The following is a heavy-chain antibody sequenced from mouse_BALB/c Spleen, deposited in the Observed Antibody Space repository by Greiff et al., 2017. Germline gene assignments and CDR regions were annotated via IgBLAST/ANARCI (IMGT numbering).Heavy chain of an antibody. D-gene: IGHD2-3*01. CDR1: GYTFTSYY. J-gene: IGHJ4*01. CDR2: INPSNGGT. CDR3: TRNLDAHYAMDY. V-gene: IGHV1S81*02. Sequence: QVQLQQSGAELVKPGASVKLSCKASGYTFTSYYMYWVKQRPGQGLEWIGEINPSNGGTNFNEKFKSKATLTVDKSSSTAYMQLSSLTSEDSAVYYCTRNLDAHYAMDYWGQGTSVTVSS.